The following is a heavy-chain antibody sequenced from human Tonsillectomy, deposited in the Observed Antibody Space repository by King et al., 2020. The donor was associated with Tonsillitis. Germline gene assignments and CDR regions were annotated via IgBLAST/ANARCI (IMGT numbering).Heavy chain of an antibody. D-gene: IGHD3-10*01. CDR3: ARDSGV. Sequence: QLQGSGPGLVKPSETLSLTCAVSGYSISSGYYWGWIRQPPGKGLEWIGSIYHSGSTYYNPSLKSRVTISVDTSKNQFSLKLSSVTAADTAVYYCARDSGVWGQGTLVTVSS. V-gene: IGHV4-38-2*02. CDR2: IYHSGST. CDR1: GYSISSGYY. J-gene: IGHJ4*02.